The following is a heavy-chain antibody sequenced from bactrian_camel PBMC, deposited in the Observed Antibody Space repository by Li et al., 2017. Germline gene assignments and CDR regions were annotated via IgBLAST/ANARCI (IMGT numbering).Heavy chain of an antibody. J-gene: IGHJ6*01. D-gene: IGHD7*01. CDR3: ATWWSVGF. Sequence: GGGLVQPGGSLRLSCAASGFTFKNGFTFKNYYMSWVRQAPGKGLEWVSSIYSDGSNTSYADSIKGRFTISRDNAKNTLYLQMNSLKTEDTAVYYCATWWSVGFWGQGTQVTVS. V-gene: IGHV3-2*01. CDR1: GFTFKNGFTFKNYY. CDR2: IYSDGSNT.